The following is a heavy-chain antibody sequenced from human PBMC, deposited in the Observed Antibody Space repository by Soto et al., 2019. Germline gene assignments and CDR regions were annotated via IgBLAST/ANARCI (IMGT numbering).Heavy chain of an antibody. V-gene: IGHV5-51*01. J-gene: IGHJ6*02. D-gene: IGHD6-19*01. Sequence: ESLKISCKGSGYSFTSYWIGWVRQMPGKGLEWMGIIYPGDSDTRYSPSFQGQVTISADKSISTAYLQWSSLKASDTAMYYCARRGSSGWYGDYYYGMDVWGQGTTVTVSS. CDR2: IYPGDSDT. CDR1: GYSFTSYW. CDR3: ARRGSSGWYGDYYYGMDV.